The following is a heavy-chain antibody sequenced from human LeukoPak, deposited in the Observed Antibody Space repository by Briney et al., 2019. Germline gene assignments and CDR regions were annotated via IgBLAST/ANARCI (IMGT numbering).Heavy chain of an antibody. Sequence: PGGSLRLSCAASGFTFSSYAMSWVRQAPGKGLEWVSAISGSGGSTYYADSVKGRFTISRDSSKNTLYLQMNSLRAEDTAVYYCAKAILDSRQSANYWGQGTLVTVSS. D-gene: IGHD3-3*01. CDR1: GFTFSSYA. CDR2: ISGSGGST. V-gene: IGHV3-23*01. CDR3: AKAILDSRQSANY. J-gene: IGHJ4*02.